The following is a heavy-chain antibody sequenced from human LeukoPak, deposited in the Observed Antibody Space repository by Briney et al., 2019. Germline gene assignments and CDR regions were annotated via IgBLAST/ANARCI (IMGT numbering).Heavy chain of an antibody. D-gene: IGHD3-22*01. CDR3: ARWGYFDSSTYFVVEY. CDR2: IHYSGST. Sequence: SETLSLTCAVSGGSISLYYWNWIRQPPGERLEWIGWIHYSGSTAYNPSLESRVTMSVDTSKNHISLKMTSVTAADTATYYCARWGYFDSSTYFVVEYWGQGVLVTVSS. CDR1: GGSISLYY. J-gene: IGHJ4*02. V-gene: IGHV4-59*01.